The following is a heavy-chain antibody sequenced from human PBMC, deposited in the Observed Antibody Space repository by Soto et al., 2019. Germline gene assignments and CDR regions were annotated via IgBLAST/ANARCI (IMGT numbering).Heavy chain of an antibody. CDR3: ARVAVTTSFYYYYYGMDV. D-gene: IGHD4-4*01. J-gene: IGHJ6*02. Sequence: ASVKVSCKASGYTFTSYYMHWVRQAPGQGLEWMGIINPSGGSTSYAQKFQGRVTMTRDTSTSTVYMELSSLRSEDTAVYYCARVAVTTSFYYYYYGMDVWGQGTTVTVSS. CDR1: GYTFTSYY. V-gene: IGHV1-46*01. CDR2: INPSGGST.